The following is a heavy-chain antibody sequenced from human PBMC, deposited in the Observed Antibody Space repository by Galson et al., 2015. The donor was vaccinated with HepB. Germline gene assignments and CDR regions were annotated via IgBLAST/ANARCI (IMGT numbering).Heavy chain of an antibody. CDR2: INPNSGDT. D-gene: IGHD4-23*01. J-gene: IGHJ4*02. CDR3: TRGRNMATPSTLHIDDY. V-gene: IGHV1-2*02. Sequence: SVKVSCKASGYTFTDYYMHWVRQAPGQGLEWMGWINPNSGDTAYAQMFQGRVTMTRDTSISTVYMDLTRLRSDDTAVYYCTRGRNMATPSTLHIDDYWGQGTLVTVS. CDR1: GYTFTDYY.